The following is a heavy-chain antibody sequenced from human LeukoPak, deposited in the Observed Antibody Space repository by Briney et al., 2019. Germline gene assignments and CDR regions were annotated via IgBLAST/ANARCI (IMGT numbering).Heavy chain of an antibody. Sequence: SVKVSCKASGGTFSSYAISWVRQAPGQGLEWMGGIIPIFGTANYAQKFPGRVTITADESTSTAYMELSSLRSEDTAVYYCATDRGYSSSWYFDYWGQGTLVTVSS. D-gene: IGHD6-13*01. J-gene: IGHJ4*02. CDR3: ATDRGYSSSWYFDY. CDR1: GGTFSSYA. CDR2: IIPIFGTA. V-gene: IGHV1-69*13.